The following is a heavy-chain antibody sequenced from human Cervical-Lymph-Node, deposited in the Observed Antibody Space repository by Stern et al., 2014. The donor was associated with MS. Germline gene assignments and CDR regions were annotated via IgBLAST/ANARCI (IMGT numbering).Heavy chain of an antibody. J-gene: IGHJ2*01. CDR3: ARGVTYCGGDCYGWYFDL. Sequence: VQLVESGGGLVQPGGSLRLSCAASGFTFSSYAMHWVRQAPGKGLEYVSVISRNGGSTYYANSVKGRFTISRDNSKNTLYLHMGSLRVEDMAVYHCARGVTYCGGDCYGWYFDLWGRGTLVTVSS. CDR1: GFTFSSYA. CDR2: ISRNGGST. V-gene: IGHV3-64*01. D-gene: IGHD2-21*02.